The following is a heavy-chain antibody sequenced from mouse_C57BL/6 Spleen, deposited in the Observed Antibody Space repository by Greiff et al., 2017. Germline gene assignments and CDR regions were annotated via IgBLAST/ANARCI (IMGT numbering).Heavy chain of an antibody. Sequence: VQLKESVAELVRPGASVKLSCTASGFNIKNTYMPWVKQRPEQGLEWIGRIDPANGNTKYAPKFQGKATITADTSSNTAYLQLSSLTSEDTAIYYCARGDYYCSSYHAYWGQGTLVTVSA. CDR3: ARGDYYCSSYHAY. CDR2: IDPANGNT. D-gene: IGHD1-1*01. V-gene: IGHV14-3*01. CDR1: GFNIKNTY. J-gene: IGHJ3*01.